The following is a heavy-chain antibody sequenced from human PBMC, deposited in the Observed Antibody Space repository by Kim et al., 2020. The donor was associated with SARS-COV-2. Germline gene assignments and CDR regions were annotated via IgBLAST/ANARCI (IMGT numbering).Heavy chain of an antibody. CDR3: ARDQFTIVTATPYYYSPLWYFDY. D-gene: IGHD3-22*01. Sequence: ASVKVSCKASGYTFTSYYMHWVRQAPGQGLEWMGIINPSGGSTSYAQKFQGRVTMTRDTSTSTVYMELSSLRSEDTAVYYCARDQFTIVTATPYYYSPLWYFDYWGQGTLVTVSS. CDR2: INPSGGST. V-gene: IGHV1-46*01. J-gene: IGHJ4*02. CDR1: GYTFTSYY.